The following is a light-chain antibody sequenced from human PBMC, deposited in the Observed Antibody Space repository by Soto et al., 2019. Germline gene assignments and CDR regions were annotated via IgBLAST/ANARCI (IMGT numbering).Light chain of an antibody. Sequence: EIVMTQSPATLSVSPGESATLSCRASQNINSDLAWYVQKPGQAPRRVIYGASTLGTDVPPRFTGSGSGTEFTLTISGLQSEDFAVYYCQQYNSWPITFGQVTRL. J-gene: IGKJ5*01. CDR3: QQYNSWPIT. V-gene: IGKV3D-15*01. CDR2: GAS. CDR1: QNINSD.